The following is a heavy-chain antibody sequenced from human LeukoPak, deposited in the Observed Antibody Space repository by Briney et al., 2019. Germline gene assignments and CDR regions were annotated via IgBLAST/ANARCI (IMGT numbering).Heavy chain of an antibody. Sequence: SETLSLTCAVYGGSFSGYYWSWIRQPPGKGLEWIGEINHSGSTNYNPSLKSRVTISVDTSKNQFSLKLSSVTAADTAVYYCARARGEYSSGWGFDYWGQGTLVTVSS. CDR3: ARARGEYSSGWGFDY. V-gene: IGHV4-34*01. J-gene: IGHJ4*02. D-gene: IGHD6-19*01. CDR1: GGSFSGYY. CDR2: INHSGST.